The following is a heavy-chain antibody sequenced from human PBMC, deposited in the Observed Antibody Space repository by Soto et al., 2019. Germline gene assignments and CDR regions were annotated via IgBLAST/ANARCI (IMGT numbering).Heavy chain of an antibody. V-gene: IGHV3-23*01. CDR1: GFLFEHFG. Sequence: RSLRLYFAASGFLFEHFGLSWVHQAPGNGLEWISSISGSGFKKYYADSVKGRFTISRDNSKSTVYLELNNLSAEDTAVYHCAKNQGVELVPLATVDWFDPWGQGSVVTVSS. D-gene: IGHD1-26*01. CDR3: AKNQGVELVPLATVDWFDP. CDR2: ISGSGFKK. J-gene: IGHJ5*02.